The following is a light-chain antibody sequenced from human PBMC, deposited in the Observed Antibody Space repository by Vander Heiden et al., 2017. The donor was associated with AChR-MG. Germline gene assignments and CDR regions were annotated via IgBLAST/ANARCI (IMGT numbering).Light chain of an antibody. CDR1: NSDVGGYDY. V-gene: IGLV2-14*03. CDR3: TSYTTTSSRV. Sequence: QSALTQPASVSGSPGPSITISCTGTNSDVGGYDYVSWYQQHPGKAPKLIIYDVNTRPSGVSDRFSGSKSGNTASLTISGLQAEDEADYYCTSYTTTSSRVFGGGTKLTVL. J-gene: IGLJ3*02. CDR2: DVN.